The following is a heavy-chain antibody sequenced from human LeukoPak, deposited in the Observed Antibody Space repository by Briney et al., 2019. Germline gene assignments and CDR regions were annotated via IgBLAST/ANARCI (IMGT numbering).Heavy chain of an antibody. D-gene: IGHD3-10*01. Sequence: PGGSLRLSCAASGFTFSSYSMNWVRQAPGKGLEWVSSISSSSSYIHYADSVKGRFTISRDNAKNSLYLQMNSLRAEDTAVYYCARDTYYYGSGSYHLFDYWGQGTLVTVSS. V-gene: IGHV3-21*01. CDR1: GFTFSSYS. CDR3: ARDTYYYGSGSYHLFDY. J-gene: IGHJ4*02. CDR2: ISSSSSYI.